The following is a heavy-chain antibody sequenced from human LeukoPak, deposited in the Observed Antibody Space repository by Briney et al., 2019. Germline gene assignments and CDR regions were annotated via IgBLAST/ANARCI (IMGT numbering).Heavy chain of an antibody. CDR3: ARFSQVKTVTTGYYGMDV. V-gene: IGHV3-21*01. CDR2: ISSSSSYI. J-gene: IGHJ6*02. CDR1: GFTFSSYS. Sequence: PGGSLGLSCAASGFTFSSYSMNWVRQAPGKGLEWVSSISSSSSYIYYADSVKGRFTISRDNAKNSLYLQMNSLRAEDTAVYYCARFSQVKTVTTGYYGMDVWGQGTTVTVSS. D-gene: IGHD4-17*01.